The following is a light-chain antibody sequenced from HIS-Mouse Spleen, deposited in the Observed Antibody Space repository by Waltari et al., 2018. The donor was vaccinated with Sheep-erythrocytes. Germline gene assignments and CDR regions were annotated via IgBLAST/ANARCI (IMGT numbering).Light chain of an antibody. CDR2: DVS. V-gene: IGLV2-11*01. CDR3: CSYAGSYNHV. J-gene: IGLJ1*01. Sequence: QSALTQPRSVSGSPGQSVTISCTGTSSDVGGYNYVSWYQQHPGKAPKLMIYDVSKRPSGFPVRFSGSKSGTTASLTSSGLQAEDEADYYCCSYAGSYNHVFATGTKVTVL. CDR1: SSDVGGYNY.